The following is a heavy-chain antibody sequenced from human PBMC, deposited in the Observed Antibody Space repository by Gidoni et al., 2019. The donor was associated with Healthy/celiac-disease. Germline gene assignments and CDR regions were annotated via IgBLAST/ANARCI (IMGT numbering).Heavy chain of an antibody. CDR2: ISDDGSNK. J-gene: IGHJ5*02. CDR3: ARGGGLELRDGLERRNWFDP. D-gene: IGHD1-7*01. Sequence: QVQLVESGGGVVQPGRSLRLPRAASGCTFSSYATHWVRQAPGKGLEWVAVISDDGSNKYYADSVKGRFTISRDNSKNTLYLQMNSLRAEDTAVYYCARGGGLELRDGLERRNWFDPWGQGTLVTVSS. V-gene: IGHV3-30-3*01. CDR1: GCTFSSYA.